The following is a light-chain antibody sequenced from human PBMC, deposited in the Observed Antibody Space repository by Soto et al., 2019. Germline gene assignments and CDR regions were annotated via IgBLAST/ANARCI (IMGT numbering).Light chain of an antibody. CDR1: SSDVGSYNL. Sequence: QSALTQPASVSGSPGQSITISCTGTSSDVGSYNLVSWYQQHPGKAPKLMIYEVSKRPSGVSNRFSGSKSGNTASLTISGRQAEDEADYYCCSYAGSSTPRVFGGGTKLTVL. J-gene: IGLJ2*01. CDR3: CSYAGSSTPRV. CDR2: EVS. V-gene: IGLV2-23*02.